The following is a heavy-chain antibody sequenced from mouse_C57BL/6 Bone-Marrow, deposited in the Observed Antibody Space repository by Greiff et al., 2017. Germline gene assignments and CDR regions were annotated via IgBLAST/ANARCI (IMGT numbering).Heavy chain of an antibody. Sequence: EVQGVESGGGLVKPGGSLKFSCAASGFTFSSYTMSWVRQTPEKRLEWVATISGGGGNTYYPDSVKGRFTITRDNAKNTLYLQMSSLRSEDTALYYCAILYYDYSWFAYWGQGTLVTVSA. CDR2: ISGGGGNT. J-gene: IGHJ3*01. V-gene: IGHV5-9*01. CDR3: AILYYDYSWFAY. D-gene: IGHD2-4*01. CDR1: GFTFSSYT.